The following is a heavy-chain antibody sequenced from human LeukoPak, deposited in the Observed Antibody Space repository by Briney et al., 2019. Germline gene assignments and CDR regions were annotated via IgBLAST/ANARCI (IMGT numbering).Heavy chain of an antibody. Sequence: SETLSLTCTVSGASIISYYWSWIRQPAGKGLEWIGRIYTSGSTIYNPSLESRVTISLDTSKNQFSLKLSSVTAADTAVYYCASMPSGWKGHFDYWGQGTLVTVSS. D-gene: IGHD3-10*01. CDR2: IYTSGST. V-gene: IGHV4-4*07. CDR3: ASMPSGWKGHFDY. CDR1: GASIISYY. J-gene: IGHJ4*02.